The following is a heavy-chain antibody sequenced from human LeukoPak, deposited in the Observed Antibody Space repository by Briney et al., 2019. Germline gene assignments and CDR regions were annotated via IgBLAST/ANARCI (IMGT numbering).Heavy chain of an antibody. D-gene: IGHD3-16*02. CDR1: GGTFNIYD. CDR2: IIPIFGTA. Sequence: SVRVSYRASGGTFNIYDISGVRQAPGQGLEWMGGIIPIFGTANYSQKFQGRVTITPDESTSTAYMELSSLRSEDTAVYYCASAYYDYVWGSYRPIDYWGQGTLVTVSS. V-gene: IGHV1-69*13. J-gene: IGHJ4*02. CDR3: ASAYYDYVWGSYRPIDY.